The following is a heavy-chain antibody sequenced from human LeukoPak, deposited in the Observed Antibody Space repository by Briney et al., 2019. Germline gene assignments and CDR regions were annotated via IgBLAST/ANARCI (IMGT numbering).Heavy chain of an antibody. Sequence: GGSLRLSCAASGFTFSSYWMHWVRQAPGKGLVWVSRINSDGGSTSYADSVKGRFTISRDNAKNTLYLQMNSLSAEDTAVYYCARGTGYPYYYYYMDVWGKGPTVTVSS. J-gene: IGHJ6*03. CDR2: INSDGGST. V-gene: IGHV3-74*01. CDR3: ARGTGYPYYYYYMDV. CDR1: GFTFSSYW. D-gene: IGHD1-1*01.